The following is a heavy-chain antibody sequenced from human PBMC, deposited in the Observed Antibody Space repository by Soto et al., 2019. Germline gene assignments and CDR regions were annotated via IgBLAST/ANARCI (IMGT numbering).Heavy chain of an antibody. D-gene: IGHD6-13*01. Sequence: PSETLSLACPASGGSISYYYWTWIRQPAGKGLEWIGRIYTSGTTNYNPSLKSRVTMSVDTSKNQFSLKLSSVTAADTALYYCARQTTYRSSWYDYWGHGTLVTVSS. CDR2: IYTSGTT. CDR1: GGSISYYY. V-gene: IGHV4-4*07. CDR3: ARQTTYRSSWYDY. J-gene: IGHJ5*01.